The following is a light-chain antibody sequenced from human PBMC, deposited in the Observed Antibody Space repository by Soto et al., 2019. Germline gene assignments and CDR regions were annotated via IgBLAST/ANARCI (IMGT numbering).Light chain of an antibody. CDR3: SSYAGTTTWV. Sequence: QSALTQPASVSGSPGQSITISCIGTISDVGGYDYVSWYQQHPGKAPKVIIYEVSHRPSGVSYRFSGSKSGNTASLTISGLQAEDEADYYCSSYAGTTTWVFGGGTKLTVL. CDR2: EVS. CDR1: ISDVGGYDY. J-gene: IGLJ3*02. V-gene: IGLV2-14*01.